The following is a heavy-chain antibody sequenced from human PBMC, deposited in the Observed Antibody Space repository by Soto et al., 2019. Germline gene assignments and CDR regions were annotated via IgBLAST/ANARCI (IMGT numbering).Heavy chain of an antibody. D-gene: IGHD6-19*01. CDR2: ISAYNGNT. CDR1: GYTFTSYG. V-gene: IGHV1-18*01. CDR3: ARMGASGWFFQCNY. Sequence: ASVKVSCKASGYTFTSYGISWVRQAPGQGVEWMGWISAYNGNTNYAQKLQGRVTMTTDTSTSTAYMELRSLRSDDTAVYYCARMGASGWFFQCNYWGHGTPVTSPQ. J-gene: IGHJ4*01.